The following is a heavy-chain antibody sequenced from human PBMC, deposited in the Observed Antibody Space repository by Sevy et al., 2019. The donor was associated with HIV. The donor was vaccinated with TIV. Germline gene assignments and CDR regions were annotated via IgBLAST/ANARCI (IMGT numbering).Heavy chain of an antibody. Sequence: SETLSLTCTVSGYSISSGYYWGWIRQPPGKGLERIGSIYQSGSTYYNPSLKSRVTISVDTSKNQFSLKLSSVTAADTDVYYCARGELYSGGGGYCRRGSCYSGLWFDPWGQGTLVTVSS. D-gene: IGHD2-15*01. CDR1: GYSISSGYY. CDR3: ARGELYSGGGGYCRRGSCYSGLWFDP. V-gene: IGHV4-38-2*02. CDR2: IYQSGST. J-gene: IGHJ5*02.